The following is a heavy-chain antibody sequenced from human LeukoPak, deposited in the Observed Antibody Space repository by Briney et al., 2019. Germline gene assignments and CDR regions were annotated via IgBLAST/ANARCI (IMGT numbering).Heavy chain of an antibody. D-gene: IGHD3-10*01. Sequence: GGSLRLSCGASGFTFSSYAMSWVRQASGKGLEWVSIIYSGGSTFYADSVKGRFTISRDNSKNTLYLQMNSLRAEDTAVYYCAKDRGIISDYWGQGTLVTVSS. CDR3: AKDRGIISDY. V-gene: IGHV3-23*03. CDR1: GFTFSSYA. CDR2: IYSGGST. J-gene: IGHJ4*02.